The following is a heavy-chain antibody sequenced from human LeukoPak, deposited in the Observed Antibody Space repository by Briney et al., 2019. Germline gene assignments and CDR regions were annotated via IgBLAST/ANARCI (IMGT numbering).Heavy chain of an antibody. CDR3: AKGRIAAAGTFGRTYYYYGMDV. CDR2: ISGSGGST. V-gene: IGHV3-23*01. D-gene: IGHD6-13*01. Sequence: AGGSLRLSCAASGFTFSSYAMSWVRQAPGKGLEWVSAISGSGGSTYYADSVKGRFTISRDNSKNTLYLQMNSLRAEDTAVYYCAKGRIAAAGTFGRTYYYYGMDVWGQGTTVTVSS. CDR1: GFTFSSYA. J-gene: IGHJ6*02.